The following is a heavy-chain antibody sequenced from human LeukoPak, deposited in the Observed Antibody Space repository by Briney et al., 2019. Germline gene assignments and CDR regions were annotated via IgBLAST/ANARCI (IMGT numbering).Heavy chain of an antibody. D-gene: IGHD3-3*01. V-gene: IGHV4-61*02. CDR1: GGSISSGSYY. CDR2: IYTSGST. J-gene: IGHJ6*02. CDR3: AGTQTYYDFWSGQKQYYYGMDV. Sequence: SQTLSLTCTVSGGSISSGSYYWSWIRQPAGKGLEWIGRIYTSGSTNYNPSLKRRVTISGDTSKNQFSLKLSSVTAADTAVYYCAGTQTYYDFWSGQKQYYYGMDVWGQGTTVTVSS.